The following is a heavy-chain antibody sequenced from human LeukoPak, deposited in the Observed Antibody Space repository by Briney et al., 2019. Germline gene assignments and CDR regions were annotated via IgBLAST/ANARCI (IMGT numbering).Heavy chain of an antibody. V-gene: IGHV3-23*01. D-gene: IGHD2-2*01. CDR3: AKGVVVAPDVTPFDY. CDR1: GFTFSDYY. Sequence: QSGGSLRLSCAASGFTFSDYYMSWIRQAPGKGLEWVSGISGRGASKYYADSVKGRFTISRDNSKNTLYLQMNSLRAEDTAVCYCAKGVVVAPDVTPFDYWGQGTLVTVSS. CDR2: ISGRGASK. J-gene: IGHJ4*02.